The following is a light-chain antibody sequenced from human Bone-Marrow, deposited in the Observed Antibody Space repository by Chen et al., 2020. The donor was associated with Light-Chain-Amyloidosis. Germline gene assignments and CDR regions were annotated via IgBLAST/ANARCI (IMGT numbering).Light chain of an antibody. J-gene: IGLJ2*01. V-gene: IGLV2-14*01. CDR2: DVS. CDR3: TSYTSSSTLV. Sequence: QSALTQPASVSGLPGQSLTISCTGTSSDFGGYNYVSWYQQHPGKAPKLMIYDVSNRPSGVSNRFSGSKSGNTASLTISGLQAEDEADYYCTSYTSSSTLVFGGGTKLTVL. CDR1: SSDFGGYNY.